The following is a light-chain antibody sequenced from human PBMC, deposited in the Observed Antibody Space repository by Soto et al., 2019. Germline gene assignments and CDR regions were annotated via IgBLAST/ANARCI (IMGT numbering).Light chain of an antibody. V-gene: IGKV1-17*03. Sequence: DIPMTQSPSAVSASVGDRVTITCRASQDISRFLAWFQQNPGKVPKRLVYLSTTLQNGAPYRFSGSGSGTEFNFTISRLEPEDFAVSYCQQYGDSPPNTFGQGTKLEIK. CDR1: QDISRF. CDR2: LST. CDR3: QQYGDSPPNT. J-gene: IGKJ2*01.